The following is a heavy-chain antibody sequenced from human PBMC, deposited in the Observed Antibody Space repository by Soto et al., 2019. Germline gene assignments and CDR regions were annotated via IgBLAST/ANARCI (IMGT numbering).Heavy chain of an antibody. V-gene: IGHV5-10-1*01. D-gene: IGHD2-15*01. CDR3: ASSIGYCSGGSCNSLYYYYGMDV. Sequence: PRDSLKISCNCSGYSFTSYWISWVLQMPVKGLEWMGRIDPSDSYTNYSPSFQGHVTISADKSISTAYLQWSSLKASDTAMYYCASSIGYCSGGSCNSLYYYYGMDVWGQGTTVTVSS. CDR2: IDPSDSYT. J-gene: IGHJ6*02. CDR1: GYSFTSYW.